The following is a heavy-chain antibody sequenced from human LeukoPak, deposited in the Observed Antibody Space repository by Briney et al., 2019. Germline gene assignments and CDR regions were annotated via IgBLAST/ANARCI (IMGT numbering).Heavy chain of an antibody. J-gene: IGHJ4*02. V-gene: IGHV4-4*02. CDR2: IYRGGSA. CDR3: AGTLPATTELPYY. Sequence: NPSGTLSLTCAVSGGSINSSNWWSWVRQPPGKGLEWLGEIYRGGSANYNPSVKSRVTILVDKSKNQFSLILTSMTAADTAVYYCAGTLPATTELPYYWGQGTLVTVSS. D-gene: IGHD2-2*01. CDR1: GGSINSSNW.